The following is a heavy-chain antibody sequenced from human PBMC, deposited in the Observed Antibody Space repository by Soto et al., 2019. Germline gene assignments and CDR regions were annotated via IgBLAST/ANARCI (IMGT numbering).Heavy chain of an antibody. CDR1: GLTFSGFA. D-gene: IGHD6-6*01. Sequence: QEQLVESGGGVVQPGRSLRLSCAASGLTFSGFALHWVRQAPGKGLEWVAVTWSDGTKKNYADSVKGQFTISRDNSKNTVDLQMNSLRTEDTAVYYCARDQGLSSSDFDYLGPGTLVTVSS. J-gene: IGHJ4*02. CDR3: ARDQGLSSSDFDY. CDR2: TWSDGTKK. V-gene: IGHV3-33*08.